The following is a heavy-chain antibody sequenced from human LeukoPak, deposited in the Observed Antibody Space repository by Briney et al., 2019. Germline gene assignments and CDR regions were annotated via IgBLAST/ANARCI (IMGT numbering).Heavy chain of an antibody. Sequence: GGSLRLSCAASGFSVSSTYMIWVRQAPGRGLEWVSIIYAGGSTYYADSVKGRFTISRDNSKNTLYLQMNSLRAEDTAVYYCASQWELRCWGQGTLVTVSS. D-gene: IGHD1-26*01. CDR2: IYAGGST. CDR3: ASQWELRC. V-gene: IGHV3-53*01. J-gene: IGHJ4*02. CDR1: GFSVSSTY.